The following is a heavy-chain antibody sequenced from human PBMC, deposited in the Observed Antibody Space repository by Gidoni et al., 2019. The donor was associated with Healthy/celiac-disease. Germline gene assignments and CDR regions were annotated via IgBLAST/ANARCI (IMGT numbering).Heavy chain of an antibody. D-gene: IGHD6-6*01. J-gene: IGHJ4*02. CDR3: ARILGIAARPSLLDD. Sequence: QVQLVQSGAEVKQPGASVTVSCKASGYTFTSYGISWVRQAPGQGLEWMGWISAYNGNTNYAQKLQGRVTMTTDTSTSTAYMELRSLRSDDTAGYYCARILGIAARPSLLDDWGQGTLVTVSS. V-gene: IGHV1-18*01. CDR2: ISAYNGNT. CDR1: GYTFTSYG.